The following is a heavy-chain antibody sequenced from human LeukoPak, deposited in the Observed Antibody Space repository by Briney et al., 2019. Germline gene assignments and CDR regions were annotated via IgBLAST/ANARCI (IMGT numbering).Heavy chain of an antibody. Sequence: GGSLRLSCAASGFTFSSYWMHWVRQTPGKGLVWVSRINSDGSSTTYADSVKGRFTISRDNSKNTLYLQMNSLRAEDTAVYYCTTNGDLDAFDIWGQGTMVTVSS. CDR1: GFTFSSYW. V-gene: IGHV3-74*01. CDR3: TTNGDLDAFDI. CDR2: INSDGSST. D-gene: IGHD4-17*01. J-gene: IGHJ3*02.